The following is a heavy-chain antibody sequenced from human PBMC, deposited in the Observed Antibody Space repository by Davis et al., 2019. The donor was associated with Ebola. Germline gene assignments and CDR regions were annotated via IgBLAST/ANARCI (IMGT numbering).Heavy chain of an antibody. CDR2: TYYRSKWFV. D-gene: IGHD3-22*01. J-gene: IGHJ4*02. V-gene: IGHV6-1*01. Sequence: QTLSLTCAISGVSVSSNTAAWNWIRQSPSRGLEWLVRTYYRSKWFVDYAVSVKSRMTINSDTSKNQFSLQLSSVTPEGTAVYYCARDPPYDQGYDYWGQGILVTVSS. CDR3: ARDPPYDQGYDY. CDR1: GVSVSSNTAA.